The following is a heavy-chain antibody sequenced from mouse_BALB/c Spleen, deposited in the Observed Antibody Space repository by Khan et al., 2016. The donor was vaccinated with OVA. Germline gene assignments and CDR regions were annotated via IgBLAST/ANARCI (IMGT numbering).Heavy chain of an antibody. CDR3: AHSLLLYALDY. Sequence: VQLQQSGAEFVKPGASVRLSCTASGFNIKNTYIHWVTQRPEQGLDWIGRIDPANGNIKYDPKFQGRATITADTSSNTAYLQLSSLTSEDTAVYYCAHSLLLYALDYWDQGTSVTVSS. CDR2: IDPANGNI. V-gene: IGHV14-3*02. J-gene: IGHJ4*01. CDR1: GFNIKNTY. D-gene: IGHD1-2*01.